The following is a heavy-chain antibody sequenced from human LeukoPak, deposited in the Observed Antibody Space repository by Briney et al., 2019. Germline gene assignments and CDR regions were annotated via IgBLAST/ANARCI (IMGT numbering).Heavy chain of an antibody. CDR3: ARAGPEADDYGDYRYYYYMDV. Sequence: ASVKVSCKTSGYTFTHYVISWVRQAPGQGLEWMGRISPYNGNTKYAQKLQGRVTITADESTSTVYMELSSLRSEDTAMYFCARAGPEADDYGDYRYYYYMDVWGKGTTVSISS. CDR1: GYTFTHYV. J-gene: IGHJ6*03. V-gene: IGHV1-18*01. CDR2: ISPYNGNT. D-gene: IGHD4-17*01.